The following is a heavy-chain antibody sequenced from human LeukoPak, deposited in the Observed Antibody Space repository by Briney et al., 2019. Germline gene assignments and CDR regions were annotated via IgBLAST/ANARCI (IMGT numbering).Heavy chain of an antibody. V-gene: IGHV3-15*01. J-gene: IGHJ4*02. Sequence: GGSLRLSCAASGFTFSSYWMNWVRQAPGEGLEWVGRIKSKPNGGTTDYAAPVKGRFTISRDDSKNTVYLQMNSLKTEDTAVYFCNTGGYYFDFWGKGTLVTVSS. D-gene: IGHD2-15*01. CDR1: GFTFSSYW. CDR2: IKSKPNGGTT. CDR3: NTGGYYFDF.